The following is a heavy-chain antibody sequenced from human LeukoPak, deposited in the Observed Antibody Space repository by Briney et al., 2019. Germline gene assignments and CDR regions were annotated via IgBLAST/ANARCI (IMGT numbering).Heavy chain of an antibody. CDR2: IYYSGST. V-gene: IGHV4-59*02. CDR1: GDSVSTYY. CDR3: AREPDYYDSSGYYYYYGMDV. Sequence: SETLSLTCTVSGDSVSTYYWSWIRQPPGKGLEWIGYIYYSGSTNYNPSLKSRVTISVDTSKNQFSLKLSSVTAADTAVYYCAREPDYYDSSGYYYYYGMDVWGQGTTVTVSS. J-gene: IGHJ6*02. D-gene: IGHD3-22*01.